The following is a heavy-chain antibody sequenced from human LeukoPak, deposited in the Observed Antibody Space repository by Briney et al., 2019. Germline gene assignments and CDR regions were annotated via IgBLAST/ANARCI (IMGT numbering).Heavy chain of an antibody. CDR1: GGSISSSSYF. CDR2: IHYSGST. V-gene: IGHV4-39*07. J-gene: IGHJ4*02. CDR3: AREGYDILTGYDY. D-gene: IGHD3-9*01. Sequence: SETLSLTCTVSGGSISSSSYFWGWIRQPPGRGLEWIGIIHYSGSTYYNPSLKSRVTISVDTSKNQFSLKLSSVTAADTGVYYCAREGYDILTGYDYWGQGTLVTVSS.